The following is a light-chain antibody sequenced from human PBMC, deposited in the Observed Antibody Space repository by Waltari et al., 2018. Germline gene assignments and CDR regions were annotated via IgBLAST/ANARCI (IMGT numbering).Light chain of an antibody. Sequence: DIVMTQSPLSLPVTPGEPASISCRSSQSLLHSNGYNYLDWYLQKPGQSPQFLIYLGSNRASGVTDRFSGSGSGTDFTLKISRVEAEDVGVYYCMQALQTPFTFGQGTKLEIK. V-gene: IGKV2-28*01. CDR1: QSLLHSNGYNY. J-gene: IGKJ2*01. CDR2: LGS. CDR3: MQALQTPFT.